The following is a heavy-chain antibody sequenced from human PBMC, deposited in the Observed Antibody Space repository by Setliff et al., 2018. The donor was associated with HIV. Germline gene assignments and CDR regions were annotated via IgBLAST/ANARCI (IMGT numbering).Heavy chain of an antibody. D-gene: IGHD3-22*01. CDR1: GYRFTSYY. V-gene: IGHV1-46*01. CDR2: INPSEGAT. J-gene: IGHJ3*02. CDR3: AREPVAVIPPDVEAFDI. Sequence: ASVKVSCKASGYRFTSYYIHWVRQAPGQGLEWMGIINPSEGATIYAQKFQGRVTMTRDTSTNTVYMELTNLLSEDTAVYFCAREPVAVIPPDVEAFDIWGQGTMVTVSS.